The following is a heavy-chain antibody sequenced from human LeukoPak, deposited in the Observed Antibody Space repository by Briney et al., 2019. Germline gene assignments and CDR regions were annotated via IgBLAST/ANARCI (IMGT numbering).Heavy chain of an antibody. CDR3: AGENYDSSGYYSVDY. CDR1: GGSISSSRYY. J-gene: IGHJ4*02. Sequence: SETLSLTCTVSGGSISSSRYYWGWIRQPPGKGLEWIGYIYHSGSTYYNPSLKSRVTISVDRSKNQFSLKLSSVTAADTAVYYCAGENYDSSGYYSVDYWGQGTLVTVSS. V-gene: IGHV4-30-2*01. D-gene: IGHD3-22*01. CDR2: IYHSGST.